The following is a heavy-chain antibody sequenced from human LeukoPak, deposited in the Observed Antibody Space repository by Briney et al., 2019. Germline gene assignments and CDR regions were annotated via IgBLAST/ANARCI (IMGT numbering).Heavy chain of an antibody. CDR2: ISGGNT. Sequence: PGGSLRLSCAAPGFTLSSTGMSWVRQAPGKGLEWVSGISGGNTFYADSVKGRLTISRDNSKSTLYLQMDSLRVEDTAIYYCARGTGAAAGPDRGIYWGQGTLVTVSS. CDR1: GFTLSSTG. CDR3: ARGTGAAAGPDRGIY. V-gene: IGHV3-23*01. J-gene: IGHJ4*02. D-gene: IGHD6-13*01.